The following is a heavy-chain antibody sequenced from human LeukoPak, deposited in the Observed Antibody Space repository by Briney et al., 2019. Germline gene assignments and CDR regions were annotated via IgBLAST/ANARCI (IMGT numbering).Heavy chain of an antibody. CDR3: ARGGALMELYLGSSHYDY. V-gene: IGHV1-46*01. CDR2: INPSGGST. D-gene: IGHD3-10*01. Sequence: ASVKVSCKASGFSFTIYYMRWVRQAPGQGLEWMGIINPSGGSTSYAQKFQGRVTMTRDTSTSTVYMELSSLRSEDTAVYYCARGGALMELYLGSSHYDYWGQGTLVTVSS. J-gene: IGHJ4*02. CDR1: GFSFTIYY.